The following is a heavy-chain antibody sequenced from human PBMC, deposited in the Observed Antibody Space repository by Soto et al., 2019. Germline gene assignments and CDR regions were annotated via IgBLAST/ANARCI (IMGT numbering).Heavy chain of an antibody. CDR1: GYSFTSYW. Sequence: PGESLKISCKGSGYSFTSYWISWVRQMPGKGLEWMGRIDPSDSYTNYSPSFQGHVTISADKSISTAYLQWSSLKASDTAMYYCARLFFISRYSVADFDFWGQGTLVTVSS. CDR2: IDPSDSYT. D-gene: IGHD6-13*01. CDR3: ARLFFISRYSVADFDF. J-gene: IGHJ4*02. V-gene: IGHV5-10-1*01.